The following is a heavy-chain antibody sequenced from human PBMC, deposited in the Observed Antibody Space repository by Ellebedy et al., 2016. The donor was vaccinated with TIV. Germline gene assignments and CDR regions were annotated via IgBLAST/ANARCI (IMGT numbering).Heavy chain of an antibody. CDR1: GFIFNSYA. D-gene: IGHD6-19*01. CDR2: ISYDGSNK. V-gene: IGHV3-30-3*01. J-gene: IGHJ4*02. Sequence: GESLKISXAASGFIFNSYAVHWVRQAPGKGLEWVAVISYDGSNKYYADSVKGRFTISRDSSKNTLYLQLNSLRPEDTAVYYCARAPPGSGPDYWGQGTLVTVSS. CDR3: ARAPPGSGPDY.